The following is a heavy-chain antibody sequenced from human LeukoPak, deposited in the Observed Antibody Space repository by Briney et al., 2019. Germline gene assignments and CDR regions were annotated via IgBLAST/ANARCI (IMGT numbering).Heavy chain of an antibody. CDR3: TTEYYYDSSGLFDY. CDR2: IKSKRDGGTT. Sequence: GGSLRLSCAVSGFTFSNGWVSWVRQAPGKGLEWVGRIKSKRDGGTTDYAAPVNGRFTISRDDSKNTLYLQMNSLKTEDTAVYYCTTEYYYDSSGLFDYWGQGTLVTVSS. J-gene: IGHJ4*02. V-gene: IGHV3-15*01. D-gene: IGHD3-22*01. CDR1: GFTFSNGW.